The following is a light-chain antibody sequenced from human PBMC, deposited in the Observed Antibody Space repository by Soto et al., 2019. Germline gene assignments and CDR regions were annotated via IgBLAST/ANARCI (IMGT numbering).Light chain of an antibody. CDR2: AAS. Sequence: IQLTQSPSSLSASVGDRVTITCRASQGISSYLAWYQQKPGKAPKLLIYAASTLQSGVPSRFSGSGSGTEFTLTISSLQPDDFATYYCQQYNSYSFGQGTKVEIK. J-gene: IGKJ1*01. V-gene: IGKV1-9*01. CDR3: QQYNSYS. CDR1: QGISSY.